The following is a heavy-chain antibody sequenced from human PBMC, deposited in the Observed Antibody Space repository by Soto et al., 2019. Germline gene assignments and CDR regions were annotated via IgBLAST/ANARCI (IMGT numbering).Heavy chain of an antibody. J-gene: IGHJ6*02. CDR1: GGSISSYY. V-gene: IGHV4-59*01. CDR3: ARDLGITMAPWGMDV. Sequence: QVQLQESGPGLVKPSETLSLTCTVSGGSISSYYWSWIRQPPGKGLEWIGYIYYSGSTNYNPSLKSRFTISVDTSKNQFSLKLSSVTAADTAVYYCARDLGITMAPWGMDVWGQGTTVTVSS. D-gene: IGHD3-10*01. CDR2: IYYSGST.